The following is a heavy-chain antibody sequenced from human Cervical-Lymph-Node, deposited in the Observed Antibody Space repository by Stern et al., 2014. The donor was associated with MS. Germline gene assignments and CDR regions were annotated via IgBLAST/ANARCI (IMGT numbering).Heavy chain of an antibody. Sequence: QVQLVQSGAAVKRPGSSVKVSCKASGGTFSTYAISWVRLAPGQGLEWMVGIIPVFGTANYEKQFQGSVTITADEATSTAYMELSSLRSEDTAVYYCARDASDILTDYYKSYYFDYWGQGTLVTVSS. CDR2: IIPVFGTA. CDR3: ARDASDILTDYYKSYYFDY. V-gene: IGHV1-69*01. D-gene: IGHD3-9*01. J-gene: IGHJ4*02. CDR1: GGTFSTYA.